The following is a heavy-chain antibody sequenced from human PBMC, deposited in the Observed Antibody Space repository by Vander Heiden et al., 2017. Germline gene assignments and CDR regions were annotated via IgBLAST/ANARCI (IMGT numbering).Heavy chain of an antibody. V-gene: IGHV3-74*01. CDR3: ARGVYVYYELWSGYYRLDY. Sequence: ELLLVEPGGGLVQPGASLRLSCAPSGFTFSSYWMHWVCQAQGKGLVWVWRINSDGGSTSYADTVKGRVTISRDNAKNTLYLQMSSLRAEDKDVYYCARGVYVYYELWSGYYRLDYWGQGNLVGVSS. CDR2: INSDGGST. J-gene: IGHJ4*02. CDR1: GFTFSSYW. D-gene: IGHD3-3*01.